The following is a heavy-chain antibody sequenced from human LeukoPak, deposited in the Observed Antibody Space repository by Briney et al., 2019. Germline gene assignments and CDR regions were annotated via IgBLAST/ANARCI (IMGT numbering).Heavy chain of an antibody. D-gene: IGHD3-10*01. CDR2: ISAYNGNT. CDR1: GYSLITYG. CDR3: ARDMGNTMVRGVIIYAADY. J-gene: IGHJ4*02. Sequence: GASVKVSCKAAGYSLITYGISWVRQAPGQGLEWMGWISAYNGNTNYAQKLQGRVTMTTDTSTSTAYMELRSLRSDDTAVYYCARDMGNTMVRGVIIYAADYWGQGTLVTVSS. V-gene: IGHV1-18*01.